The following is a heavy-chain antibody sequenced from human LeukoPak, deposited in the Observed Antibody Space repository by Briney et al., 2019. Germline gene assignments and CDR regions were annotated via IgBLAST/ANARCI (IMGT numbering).Heavy chain of an antibody. CDR2: INEHGSIT. Sequence: PGGSLRLSCAASGFTFSSYWMHWVRHVPGKELVWVARINEHGSITDYADSVKDRFTVSRDNAWNTLYLQMNSLRAEDTAVYYCARDVAGSGSLWGQGTLITVSS. CDR3: ARDVAGSGSL. V-gene: IGHV3-74*01. J-gene: IGHJ4*02. CDR1: GFTFSSYW. D-gene: IGHD3-10*01.